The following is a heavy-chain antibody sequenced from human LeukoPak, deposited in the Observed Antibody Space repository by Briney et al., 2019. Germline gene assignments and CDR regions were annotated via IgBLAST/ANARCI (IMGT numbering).Heavy chain of an antibody. V-gene: IGHV3-33*08. Sequence: PGGSLRLSCAASGFTFSRYTMNWVRQAPGKGLEWVAVTWYDGSNKYYADSVKGRFTISRDNSKNTLYLQMNSLRAEDTAVYYCARGPDSSVDYWGQGTLVTVSS. D-gene: IGHD3-22*01. J-gene: IGHJ4*02. CDR3: ARGPDSSVDY. CDR2: TWYDGSNK. CDR1: GFTFSRYT.